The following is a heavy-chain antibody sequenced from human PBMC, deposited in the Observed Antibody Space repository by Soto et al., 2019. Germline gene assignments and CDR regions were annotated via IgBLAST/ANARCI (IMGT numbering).Heavy chain of an antibody. J-gene: IGHJ6*01. CDR2: IIGSGGSA. V-gene: IGHV3-23*01. D-gene: IGHD3-9*01. CDR1: GFTFSSYA. CDR3: ARHILITILGYYYGMDV. Sequence: PGGSLRLSCAASGFTFSSYAMSWVRQAPGKGLEWVSTIIGSGGSANYADSVKGRFTISRDSSKNTLYLQMNSLRADDTAVYYCARHILITILGYYYGMDVWGQGTTVTVSS.